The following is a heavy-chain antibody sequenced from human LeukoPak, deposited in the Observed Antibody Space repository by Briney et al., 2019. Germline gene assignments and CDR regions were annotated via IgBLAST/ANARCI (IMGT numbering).Heavy chain of an antibody. J-gene: IGHJ4*02. Sequence: PSETLSLTCAFYGGSFSGYYWSWIRQPPGKGLEWIGEINHSGSTNYNPSLKSRVTISVDTSKNQFSLKLSSVTAADTAVYYCARTQLSRPPFPTTEANFACFDYWGQGTLVTVSS. D-gene: IGHD4-17*01. CDR3: ARTQLSRPPFPTTEANFACFDY. CDR2: INHSGST. V-gene: IGHV4-34*01. CDR1: GGSFSGYY.